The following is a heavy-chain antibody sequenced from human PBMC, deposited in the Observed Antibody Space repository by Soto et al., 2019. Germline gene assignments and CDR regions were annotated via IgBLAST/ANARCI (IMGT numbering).Heavy chain of an antibody. V-gene: IGHV3-23*01. Sequence: GSLRLSCAASGFTFSSYAMSWVRQAPGKGLEWVSDISGSGGSTYYADSVKGRFTISRDNAKNSLYLQMSSLRAEDTAVYYFARISSSSVWGQGTTVTVSS. CDR2: ISGSGGST. J-gene: IGHJ6*02. D-gene: IGHD6-13*01. CDR1: GFTFSSYA. CDR3: ARISSSSV.